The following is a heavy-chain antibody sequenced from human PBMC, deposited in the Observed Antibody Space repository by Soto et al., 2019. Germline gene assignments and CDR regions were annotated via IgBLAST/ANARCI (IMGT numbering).Heavy chain of an antibody. J-gene: IGHJ6*02. CDR2: INHSGST. V-gene: IGHV4-34*01. Sequence: QVQLQQWGAGLLKPSETLSLTCAVYGGSFSGYYWSWIRQPPGKGLEWIGEINHSGSTNYNPSLKSLVTISVDTSKNQFSLKLGSVTAADTAVYYCARGVGQQLDEARGGMDVWGQGTTVTVSS. CDR3: ARGVGQQLDEARGGMDV. CDR1: GGSFSGYY. D-gene: IGHD6-13*01.